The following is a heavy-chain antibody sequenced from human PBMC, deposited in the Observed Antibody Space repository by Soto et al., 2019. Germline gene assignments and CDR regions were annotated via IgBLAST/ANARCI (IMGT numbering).Heavy chain of an antibody. CDR2: IWYDGSNK. V-gene: IGHV3-33*01. CDR3: ARGYSYGTDY. Sequence: QVQLVESGGGVVQPGRSLRLSCAASGFTFSSYGMHWVRQAPGKGLEWVAVIWYDGSNKYYADSVKGRFTISRDNSKNKLYLQMNSLRAEDTAVDYCARGYSYGTDYWGQGTLVTVSS. D-gene: IGHD5-18*01. CDR1: GFTFSSYG. J-gene: IGHJ4*02.